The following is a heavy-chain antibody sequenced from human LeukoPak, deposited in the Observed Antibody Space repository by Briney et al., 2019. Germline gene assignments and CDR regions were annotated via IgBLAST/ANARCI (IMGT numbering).Heavy chain of an antibody. V-gene: IGHV4-4*02. Sequence: SSETLSLTCAVSGGSISSSNWWSWVRQPPGKGLAWIGEINHSGSTNYNPSLKSRVTISVDTSKNQFSLKLSSVTAADTAVYYCARGIRWLSSSGFDYWGQGTLVTVSS. D-gene: IGHD5-24*01. CDR1: GGSISSSNW. CDR3: ARGIRWLSSSGFDY. J-gene: IGHJ4*02. CDR2: INHSGST.